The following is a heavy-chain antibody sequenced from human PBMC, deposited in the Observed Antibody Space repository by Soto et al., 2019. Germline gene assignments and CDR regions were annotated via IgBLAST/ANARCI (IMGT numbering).Heavy chain of an antibody. CDR1: GYSFTSYW. D-gene: IGHD2-2*01. CDR2: IDPSDSYT. V-gene: IGHV5-10-1*01. Sequence: EVQLVQSGAEVKKPGESLRISCKGSGYSFTSYWISWVRQMPGKGLEWMGRIDPSDSYTNYSPSFQGHVTISADKSISTAYLQWSSLKASDTAMYYCAAQKQLSMGYYYGMDVWGQGTTVTVSS. J-gene: IGHJ6*02. CDR3: AAQKQLSMGYYYGMDV.